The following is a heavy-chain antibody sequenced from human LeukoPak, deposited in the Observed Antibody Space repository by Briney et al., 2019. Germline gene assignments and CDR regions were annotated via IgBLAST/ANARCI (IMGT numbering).Heavy chain of an antibody. CDR2: INHSGST. J-gene: IGHJ4*02. Sequence: SETLSLTGTGSGGSISSSSYYWGWIRQPPGKGLEWIGEINHSGSTNYNPSLKRRVTISVDTSKNQFSLKLSSVTAADTAVYYCARRVGTFLEYYDILTEFDYWGQGTLVTVSS. D-gene: IGHD3-9*01. V-gene: IGHV4-39*07. CDR1: GGSISSSSYY. CDR3: ARRVGTFLEYYDILTEFDY.